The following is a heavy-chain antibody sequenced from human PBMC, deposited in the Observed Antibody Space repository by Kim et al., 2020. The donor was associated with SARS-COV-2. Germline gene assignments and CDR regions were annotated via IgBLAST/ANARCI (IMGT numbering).Heavy chain of an antibody. J-gene: IGHJ4*02. CDR2: ISSSSSYI. D-gene: IGHD5-12*01. CDR3: ARGSYGGWLPKEAFDY. V-gene: IGHV3-21*01. Sequence: GGSLRLSYAASGFTFSSYSMNWVRQAPGKGLEWVSSISSSSSYIYYADSVKGRFTISRDNAKNSLYLQMNSLSAEDTAVYYCARGSYGGWLPKEAFDYWGQGTLVTVSS. CDR1: GFTFSSYS.